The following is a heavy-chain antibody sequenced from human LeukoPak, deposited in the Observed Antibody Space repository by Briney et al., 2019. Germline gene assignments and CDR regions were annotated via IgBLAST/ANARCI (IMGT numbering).Heavy chain of an antibody. Sequence: ASVKVSCKASGHTFTGYYMHWVRQAPGQGLEWMGWINPNSGGTNYAQKFQGRVTMTRDTSISTAYMELSRLRSDDTAVYYCAREAGAAIAAAGYNWFDPWGQGTLVTVSS. CDR1: GHTFTGYY. CDR2: INPNSGGT. D-gene: IGHD6-13*01. V-gene: IGHV1-2*02. CDR3: AREAGAAIAAAGYNWFDP. J-gene: IGHJ5*02.